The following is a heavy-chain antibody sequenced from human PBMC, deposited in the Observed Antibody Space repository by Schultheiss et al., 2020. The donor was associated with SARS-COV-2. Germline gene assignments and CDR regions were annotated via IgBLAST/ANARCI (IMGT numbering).Heavy chain of an antibody. CDR1: GGTFSSYA. V-gene: IGHV1-69*13. Sequence: SVKVSCKASGGTFSSYAISWVRQAPGQGLEWMGGITPIFGTANYAQKFQGRVTITADESTSTAYMELSSLRSEDTAVYYCARGGFYYGSGSYTLDYWGQGTLVTVSS. CDR3: ARGGFYYGSGSYTLDY. D-gene: IGHD3-10*01. J-gene: IGHJ4*02. CDR2: ITPIFGTA.